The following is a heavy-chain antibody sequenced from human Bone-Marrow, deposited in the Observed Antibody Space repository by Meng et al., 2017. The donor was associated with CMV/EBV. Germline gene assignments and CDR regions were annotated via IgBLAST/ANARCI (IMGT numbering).Heavy chain of an antibody. CDR3: AKETIWAMDV. CDR2: ISWNSGSI. CDR1: GFTFDDYA. D-gene: IGHD3-9*01. V-gene: IGHV3-9*01. J-gene: IGHJ6*02. Sequence: SLKISCAASGFTFDDYAMHWVRQAPGKGLGWVSGISWNSGSIGYADSVKGRFTISRDNAKNSLYLQMNSLRAEDTALYFCAKETIWAMDVWGQGTTVTVSS.